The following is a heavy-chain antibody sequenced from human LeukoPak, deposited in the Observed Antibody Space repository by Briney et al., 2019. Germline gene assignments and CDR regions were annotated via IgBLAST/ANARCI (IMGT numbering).Heavy chain of an antibody. CDR2: INPNSGGT. D-gene: IGHD2-2*01. CDR1: GYTFTGYY. V-gene: IGHV1-2*02. CDR3: ARGLTDEHQLILHWFDP. J-gene: IGHJ5*02. Sequence: GASVKVSCKASGYTFTGYYIHWVRQAPGQGLEWMGWINPNSGGTNYAQKFQGRVTMTRDTSITTAYMELSRLISDDTAVYYCARGLTDEHQLILHWFDPWGQGTLVTVSS.